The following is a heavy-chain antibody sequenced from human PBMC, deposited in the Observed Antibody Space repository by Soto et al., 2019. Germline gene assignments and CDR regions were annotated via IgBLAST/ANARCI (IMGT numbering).Heavy chain of an antibody. Sequence: QVQLVQSGAEVKKPGSSVKLSCKASGGSFSSYAISWVRQAPGQGLEWMGGIIPIVGTGNYAQNFQGRVTITADESTSTAYMELSSLRSEDTAMYYCARDLRAAGRPGMDVWGQGTTVTVSS. CDR3: ARDLRAAGRPGMDV. J-gene: IGHJ6*02. D-gene: IGHD6-13*01. V-gene: IGHV1-69*01. CDR1: GGSFSSYA. CDR2: IIPIVGTG.